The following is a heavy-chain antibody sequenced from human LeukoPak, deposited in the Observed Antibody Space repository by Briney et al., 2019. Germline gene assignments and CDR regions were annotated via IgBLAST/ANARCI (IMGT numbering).Heavy chain of an antibody. J-gene: IGHJ6*02. D-gene: IGHD3-10*01. V-gene: IGHV3-7*04. CDR2: IKQDGSEK. Sequence: GGSLRLSCAASGFSLSNYWMSWVRQAPGKGLEWVANIKQDGSEKKYVDSVKGRFSISRDNAKNSLYLQIYSLRVEDTAGYYCARWYGGSGSWVLDVWGRGTTVTVSS. CDR1: GFSLSNYW. CDR3: ARWYGGSGSWVLDV.